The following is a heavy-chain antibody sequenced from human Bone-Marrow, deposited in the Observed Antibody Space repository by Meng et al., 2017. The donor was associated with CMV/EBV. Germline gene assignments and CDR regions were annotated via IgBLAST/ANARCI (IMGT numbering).Heavy chain of an antibody. CDR1: GYTFTNHY. CDR2: INPSADST. J-gene: IGHJ6*02. V-gene: IGHV1-46*01. CDR3: ARDGGYSSSWYGMDV. Sequence: ASVKVSCKASGYTFTNHYMHWVRQAPGQGLEWMGIINPSADSTNYAQKFQGRVTITTDESTSTAYMELSSLRSEDTAVYFCARDGGYSSSWYGMDVWGQGTTVTVSS. D-gene: IGHD6-13*01.